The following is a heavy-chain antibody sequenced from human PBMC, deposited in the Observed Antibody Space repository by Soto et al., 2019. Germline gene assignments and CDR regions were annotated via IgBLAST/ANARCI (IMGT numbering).Heavy chain of an antibody. J-gene: IGHJ3*02. CDR3: ARPFVVVPPTDEYDAFDI. CDR2: IYYSGST. Sequence: SETLSLTCTVSGGSISSYYWSWIRQPPGKGLEWIGYIYYSGSTNYNPSLKSRVTISVDTSKNQFSLKLSSVTAADTAVYYCARPFVVVPPTDEYDAFDIWGQGTMVTVSS. CDR1: GGSISSYY. D-gene: IGHD2-2*01. V-gene: IGHV4-59*08.